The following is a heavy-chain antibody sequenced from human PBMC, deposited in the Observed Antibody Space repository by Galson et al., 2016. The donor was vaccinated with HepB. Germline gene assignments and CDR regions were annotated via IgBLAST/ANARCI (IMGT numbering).Heavy chain of an antibody. CDR1: GFTFSNAW. CDR2: TKSNTDGGTT. V-gene: IGHV3-15*01. J-gene: IGHJ6*02. CDR3: RYGMDV. Sequence: SLRLSCAASGFTFSNAWMSWVRQAPGKGLEWVGRTKSNTDGGTTDYAAPVKGRFSISRDDSKNTQYLQMNSLKTEDTAVYYCRYGMDVWGQGTTVTVSS.